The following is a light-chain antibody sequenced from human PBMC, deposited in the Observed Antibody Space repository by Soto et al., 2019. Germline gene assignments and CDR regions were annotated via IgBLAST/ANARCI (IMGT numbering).Light chain of an antibody. CDR1: SSDVGGYKY. CDR3: SSYTSSSAVV. CDR2: DVN. Sequence: QSALTQPASVSGSPGQSITISCTGTSSDVGGYKYVSWYQQHPGKAPKLMIYDVNNRPSGISNRFSGSKSGNTASLTISGLQAEDEAEYYCSSYTSSSAVVFGGGTKLTVL. J-gene: IGLJ2*01. V-gene: IGLV2-14*01.